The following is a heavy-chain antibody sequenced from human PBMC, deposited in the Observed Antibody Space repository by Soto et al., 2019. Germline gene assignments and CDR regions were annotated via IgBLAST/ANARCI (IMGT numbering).Heavy chain of an antibody. CDR1: GGSISSGGYY. V-gene: IGHV4-31*03. Sequence: SETLSLTCTVSGGSISSGGYYWSWIRQHPGKGLEWIGYIYYSGSTYYNPSLKSRVTISVDTSKNQFSLKLSSVTAADTAVYYCARVLSPQGRAPTFYYGMGVWGQGTTVTVSS. J-gene: IGHJ6*02. CDR3: ARVLSPQGRAPTFYYGMGV. D-gene: IGHD3-9*01. CDR2: IYYSGST.